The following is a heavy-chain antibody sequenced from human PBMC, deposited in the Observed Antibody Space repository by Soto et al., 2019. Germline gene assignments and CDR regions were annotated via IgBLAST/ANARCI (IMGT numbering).Heavy chain of an antibody. J-gene: IGHJ6*02. V-gene: IGHV3-30*18. D-gene: IGHD1-26*01. CDR3: AKDRDSGSYFYYYGMDV. CDR1: GFTFSSYG. Sequence: GGSLRLSCAASGFTFSSYGMHWVRQAPGKGLEWVAVISYGGSNKYYADSVKGRFTISRDNSKNTLYLQMNSLRAEDTAVYYCAKDRDSGSYFYYYGMDVWGQGTTVTVSS. CDR2: ISYGGSNK.